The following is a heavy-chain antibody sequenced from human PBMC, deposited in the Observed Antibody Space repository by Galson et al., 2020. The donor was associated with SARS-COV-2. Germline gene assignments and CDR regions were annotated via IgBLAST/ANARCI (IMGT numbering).Heavy chain of an antibody. Sequence: GGSLRLSCAASGFTFSSYAMHWVRQAPGKGLEWVAVISYDGSNKYYADSVKGRFTISRDNSKNTLYLQMNSLRAEDTAVYYCARGLSYWYFDLWGRGTLVTISS. CDR2: ISYDGSNK. J-gene: IGHJ2*01. CDR3: ARGLSYWYFDL. CDR1: GFTFSSYA. V-gene: IGHV3-30*04. D-gene: IGHD2-21*01.